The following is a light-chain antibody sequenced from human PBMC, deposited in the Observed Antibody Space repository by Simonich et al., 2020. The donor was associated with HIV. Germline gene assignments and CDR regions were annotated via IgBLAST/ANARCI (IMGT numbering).Light chain of an antibody. J-gene: IGKJ1*01. Sequence: DIVMTQSPDSLAVSLGERATINCESSQSVLYSSNNKNYLAWYQQKPGQPPNLLIYWASTRESGVPDRFSGSGSETDFTLTISSLQAEDVAVYYCQQYYITPHTFGQGTKVEIK. CDR2: WAS. CDR1: QSVLYSSNNKNY. CDR3: QQYYITPHT. V-gene: IGKV4-1*01.